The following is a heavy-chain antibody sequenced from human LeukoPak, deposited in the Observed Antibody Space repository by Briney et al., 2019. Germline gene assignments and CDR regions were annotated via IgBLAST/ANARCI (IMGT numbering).Heavy chain of an antibody. J-gene: IGHJ3*02. CDR1: GGSFSGYY. CDR2: INHSGST. D-gene: IGHD2-2*01. V-gene: IGHV4-34*01. CDR3: ARGRGRMVPPLRAFDI. Sequence: SETLSLTCAVYGGSFSGYYWSWIRQPPGKGLEWIGEINHSGSTNYNPSLKSRVTISVDTSKNQFSLKLSSVTAADTAVYYWARGRGRMVPPLRAFDIWGQGTMVTVSS.